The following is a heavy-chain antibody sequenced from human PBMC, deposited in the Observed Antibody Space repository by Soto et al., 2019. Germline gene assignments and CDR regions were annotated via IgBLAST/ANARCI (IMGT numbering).Heavy chain of an antibody. D-gene: IGHD6-19*01. CDR1: GFTFSYYS. J-gene: IGHJ4*02. CDR3: ARGDGTGLYNSGWSPRY. V-gene: IGHV3-21*04. CDR2: ISGSSTYI. Sequence: EVQLVESGGGLVKPGESLRVSCAASGFTFSYYSLHWVRQAPGKGLEWVSSISGSSTYIYYADRVKGRFTISRDNAKNSLSLRMASVRAEDTAVYYCARGDGTGLYNSGWSPRYWGQGTLVTVSS.